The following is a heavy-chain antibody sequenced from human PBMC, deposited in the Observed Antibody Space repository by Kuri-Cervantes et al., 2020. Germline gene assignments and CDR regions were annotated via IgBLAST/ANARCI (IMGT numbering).Heavy chain of an antibody. V-gene: IGHV3-30-3*01. J-gene: IGHJ5*02. Sequence: GESLKISCAASGFTFSSYAMHWVRQAPGKGLEWVAVISYDGSNKYYAGSVKGRFTISRDNSKNTLYLQMNSLRAEDTAVYYCARDLLDPWGQGTLVTVSS. CDR2: ISYDGSNK. CDR3: ARDLLDP. CDR1: GFTFSSYA.